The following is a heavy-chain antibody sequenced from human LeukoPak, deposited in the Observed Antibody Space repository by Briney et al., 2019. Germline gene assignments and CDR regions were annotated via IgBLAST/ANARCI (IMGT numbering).Heavy chain of an antibody. Sequence: GGSLSLPCSASGFTFSSYAMSWLRQAPGKGLEWVSAISCSGGSTYYADSVKGRFTISKDNSKNTLYLQMNSLRAEDTAVYYCARDKRTDSSGYYSDAFDIWGQGTMVTVSS. J-gene: IGHJ3*02. V-gene: IGHV3-23*01. CDR2: ISCSGGST. CDR3: ARDKRTDSSGYYSDAFDI. D-gene: IGHD3-22*01. CDR1: GFTFSSYA.